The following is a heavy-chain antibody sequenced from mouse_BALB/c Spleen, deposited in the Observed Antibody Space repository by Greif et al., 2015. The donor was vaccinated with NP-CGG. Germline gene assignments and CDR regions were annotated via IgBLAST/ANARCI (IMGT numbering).Heavy chain of an antibody. CDR1: GFNIKDTY. CDR2: IDPANGNT. D-gene: IGHD1-1*01. V-gene: IGHV14-3*02. J-gene: IGHJ4*01. CDR3: ARSAYGSSLYYYAMDY. Sequence: VQLQQPGAELVKPGASVKLSCTASGFNIKDTYMHWVKQRPEQGLEWIGRIDPANGNTKYDPKFQGKATITADTSSNTAYLQLSSLTSEDIAVYYCARSAYGSSLYYYAMDYWGQGTSVTVSS.